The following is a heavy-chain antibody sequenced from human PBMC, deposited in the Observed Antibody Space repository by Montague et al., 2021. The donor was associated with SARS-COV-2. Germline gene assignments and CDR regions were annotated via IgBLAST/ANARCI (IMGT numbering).Heavy chain of an antibody. Sequence: SETLSLTCTVSGDSITYFYWSWIRQPCGKGLEWIGRVSRSGSTNXNPXLNSRVTMSVDTSKKQFSLRLSPVTAADTAVYYCARDVVAAPGTFDYWGQGTLVTVSS. J-gene: IGHJ4*02. V-gene: IGHV4-4*07. CDR1: GDSITYFY. CDR2: VSRSGST. D-gene: IGHD6-13*01. CDR3: ARDVVAAPGTFDY.